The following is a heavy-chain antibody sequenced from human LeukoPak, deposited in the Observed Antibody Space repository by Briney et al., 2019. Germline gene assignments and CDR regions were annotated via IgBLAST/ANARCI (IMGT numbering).Heavy chain of an antibody. CDR3: AALQTVDTAMVPPLDY. V-gene: IGHV3-30*03. CDR1: GFTFSSYG. J-gene: IGHJ4*02. D-gene: IGHD5-18*01. CDR2: ISYDGSNK. Sequence: GRSLRLSRAASGFTFSSYGMHWVRQAPGKGLEWVAVISYDGSNKYYADSVKGRFTISRDNSKNTLYLQMNSLRAEDTAVYYCAALQTVDTAMVPPLDYWGQGTLVTVSS.